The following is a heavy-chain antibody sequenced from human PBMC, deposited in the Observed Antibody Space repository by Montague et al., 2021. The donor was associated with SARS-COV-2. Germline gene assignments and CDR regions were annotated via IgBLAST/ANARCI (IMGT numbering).Heavy chain of an antibody. CDR3: ARDSALLWFGELLPPGYYYGMDV. Sequence: SLRLSCAASGFTFSSYSMNWVRQAPGKGLEWVSSISSSSSYIYYADSVKGRFTISRDNAKNSLYLQMNSLRAEDTAVYYCARDSALLWFGELLPPGYYYGMDVWGQGTTVTASS. CDR1: GFTFSSYS. V-gene: IGHV3-21*01. CDR2: ISSSSSYI. D-gene: IGHD3-10*01. J-gene: IGHJ6*02.